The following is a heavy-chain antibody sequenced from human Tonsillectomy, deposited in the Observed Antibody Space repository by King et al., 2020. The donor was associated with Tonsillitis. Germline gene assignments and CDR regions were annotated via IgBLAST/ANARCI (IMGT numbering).Heavy chain of an antibody. CDR3: AMISRSSSPYYYYAMDV. Sequence: VQLVESGGGLVQPGGSLRLSCAASGFTVSSNYMSWVRQAPGKGLEWVSVIYSDAGTYYADSVKGRFTISRHNSKNTLYLQMSSVRTEDTAMYYCAMISRSSSPYYYYAMDVWGQGTKVTVSS. CDR1: GFTVSSNY. D-gene: IGHD2-2*01. J-gene: IGHJ6*02. V-gene: IGHV3-53*04. CDR2: IYSDAGT.